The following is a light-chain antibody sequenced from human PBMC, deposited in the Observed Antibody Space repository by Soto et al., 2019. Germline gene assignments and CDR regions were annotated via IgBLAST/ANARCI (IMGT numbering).Light chain of an antibody. V-gene: IGKV3-15*01. CDR3: QQYNNWPLYT. Sequence: EIVLTQSPGTLSLSPGERASLSCRASQSVSFSYIAWYQQKPGQAPRLLIYGASTRATGIPARFSGSGSGTEFTLTISSLQSEDFAVYYCQQYNNWPLYTFGQGTKVDIK. J-gene: IGKJ2*01. CDR2: GAS. CDR1: QSVSFSY.